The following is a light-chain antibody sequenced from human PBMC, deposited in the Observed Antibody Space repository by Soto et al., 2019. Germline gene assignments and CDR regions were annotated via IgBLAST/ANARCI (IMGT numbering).Light chain of an antibody. J-gene: IGKJ1*01. Sequence: DIQMTQSPSTLSAFVGDRVTITCRASQSINTWLAWFQQKPGKAPKLLIFDASNLESGVPSRFSGSGSGTEFTLTISSLQPDDFAIYYCQQYNSYSRTFGQGTKVDIK. V-gene: IGKV1-5*01. CDR1: QSINTW. CDR2: DAS. CDR3: QQYNSYSRT.